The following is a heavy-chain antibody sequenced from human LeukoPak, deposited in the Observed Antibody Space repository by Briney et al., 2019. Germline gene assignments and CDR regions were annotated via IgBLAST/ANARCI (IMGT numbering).Heavy chain of an antibody. CDR1: GGSMTGYY. J-gene: IGHJ4*02. CDR3: ARGRGQPDYDSSIYFDH. D-gene: IGHD3-22*01. CDR2: IYDSGST. Sequence: SETLSLTCTVSGGSMTGYYWSWLRQPPGKGLEWIGYIYDSGSTDYKPSLKSQVTISVDTSKNQFSLKLTSVTAADTAVYYCARGRGQPDYDSSIYFDHSGQGTLVSVSS. V-gene: IGHV4-59*01.